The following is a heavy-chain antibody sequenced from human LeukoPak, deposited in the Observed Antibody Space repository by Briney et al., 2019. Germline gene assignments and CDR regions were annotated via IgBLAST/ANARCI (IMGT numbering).Heavy chain of an antibody. Sequence: SETLSHTCTVSGGSISSGGYYWSWIRQHPGKGLEWIGYIYYSGSTYYNPSLKSRVTISVDTSKNQFSLKLSSVTAADTAVYYCAREPNDYGDYNAFDIWGQGTMVTVSS. CDR3: AREPNDYGDYNAFDI. J-gene: IGHJ3*02. CDR2: IYYSGST. V-gene: IGHV4-31*03. CDR1: GGSISSGGYY. D-gene: IGHD4-17*01.